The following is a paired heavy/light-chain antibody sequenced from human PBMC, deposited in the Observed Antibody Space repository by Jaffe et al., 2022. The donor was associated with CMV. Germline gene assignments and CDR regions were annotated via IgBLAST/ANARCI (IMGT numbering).Light chain of an antibody. J-gene: IGKJ3*01. V-gene: IGKV1-27*01. CDR1: QGITNS. CDR3: QKYNSAPLT. Sequence: DIQMTQSPSSLSASVGDRVTITCRASQGITNSLVWYQQKPGKVPKLLIYAASALQSGVPSRFSGSGSGTDFTLTISTLQPEDVATYYCQKYNSAPLTFGPGTKVHIK. CDR2: AAS.
Heavy chain of an antibody. CDR3: ARSVSMIVLVTGYYFDL. D-gene: IGHD3-22*01. CDR1: GGSISSTSYY. CDR2: IYYSGDT. Sequence: QLQLQESGPRLVKPSETLSLTCTVSGGSISSTSYYWGWIRQPPGKGLEWIGSIYYSGDTHLNPSLKSRVTISVDTSKDQFSLILSSVTAADTAVYYCARSVSMIVLVTGYYFDLWGQGTLVTVSS. V-gene: IGHV4-39*01. J-gene: IGHJ4*02.